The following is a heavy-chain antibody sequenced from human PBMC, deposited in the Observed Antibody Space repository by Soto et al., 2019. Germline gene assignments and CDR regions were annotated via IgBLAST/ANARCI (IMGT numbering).Heavy chain of an antibody. CDR2: ISYSGST. CDR3: ARVVLH. CDR1: GGSISSGGYY. Sequence: QVQLQESGPGLVQPSQTLSLTCTVSGGSISSGGYYWSWIRQHPGTGLEWIWHISYSGSTYYNTSLTSRVTISVDTSRNQFSLIVNSVTAADTAVYYCARVVLHWGQGTLVTVSS. D-gene: IGHD2-15*01. J-gene: IGHJ4*01. V-gene: IGHV4-31*03.